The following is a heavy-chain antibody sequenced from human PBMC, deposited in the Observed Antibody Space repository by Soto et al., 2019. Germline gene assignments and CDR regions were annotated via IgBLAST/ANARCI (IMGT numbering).Heavy chain of an antibody. V-gene: IGHV3-11*01. Sequence: QVQLVESGGGFVKPGGSLRLSCAASGIVFSDYMSWVRQAPGKGLEWLSYISGSGRTIYSADSVKGRFTISRDNATNSLYIQMNNVRTEDTAVYYCARLPFPWGWFDPWGQGTLVTVSS. CDR1: GIVFSDY. CDR2: ISGSGRTI. D-gene: IGHD3-16*01. CDR3: ARLPFPWGWFDP. J-gene: IGHJ5*02.